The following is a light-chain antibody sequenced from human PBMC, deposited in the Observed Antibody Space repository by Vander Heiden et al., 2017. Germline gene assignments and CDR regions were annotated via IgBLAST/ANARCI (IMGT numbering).Light chain of an antibody. CDR2: EAS. CDR1: QSVSDY. CDR3: HQRGSGPHT. J-gene: IGKJ2*01. V-gene: IGKV3-11*01. Sequence: ILLPHSPGPLSLSPGEPTTLSCRASQSVSDYLAWYQQKPGQPPRLLIYEASSRATDVPPRFTGSGSGTDFTLTISGLEAEDVAVYYCHQRGSGPHTFGQGTKVEIK.